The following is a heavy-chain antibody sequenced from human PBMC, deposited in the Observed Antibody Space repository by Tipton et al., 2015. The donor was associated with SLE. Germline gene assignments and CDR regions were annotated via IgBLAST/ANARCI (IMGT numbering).Heavy chain of an antibody. V-gene: IGHV4-59*13. Sequence: LRLSCTVSGGSISSDYWSWIRQPPGKGLEWIGYIYYRGFTDYNPTLKSRDTMSLDTSKNQFSMKMSSVTAADTAVYYCARVLSLGELPHYFDSWGQGTLVTVSS. CDR2: IYYRGFT. J-gene: IGHJ4*02. D-gene: IGHD3-10*01. CDR3: ARVLSLGELPHYFDS. CDR1: GGSISSDY.